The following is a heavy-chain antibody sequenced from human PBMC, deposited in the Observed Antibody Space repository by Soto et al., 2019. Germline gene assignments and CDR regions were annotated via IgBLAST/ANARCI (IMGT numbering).Heavy chain of an antibody. D-gene: IGHD3-10*01. CDR2: IYYSGST. Sequence: QLPLQESGPGLVKPSETLSLTCTVSGGSISSSSYYWGWIRQPPGKGLEWIGSIYYSGSTYYNPSLKSRVTISVDTSKNQFSLKLSSVTAADTAVYYCATIWFGDGDYWGQGTLVTVSS. CDR3: ATIWFGDGDY. CDR1: GGSISSSSYY. J-gene: IGHJ4*02. V-gene: IGHV4-39*01.